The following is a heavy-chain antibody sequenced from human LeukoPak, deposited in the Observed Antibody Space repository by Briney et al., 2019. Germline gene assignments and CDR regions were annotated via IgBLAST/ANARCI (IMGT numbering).Heavy chain of an antibody. CDR2: ISTTGTTT. CDR1: GFTFSSFE. CDR3: ARAGSSGWSRFGWFDP. V-gene: IGHV3-48*03. J-gene: IGHJ5*02. Sequence: PGGSLRLSCVVSGFTFSSFEMHWVRQAPGKGLEWVSYISTTGTTTYYADSVKGRFTISRDTAKNSLYLQMNSLRAEDTALYYCARAGSSGWSRFGWFDPWGQGTLVTVSS. D-gene: IGHD6-19*01.